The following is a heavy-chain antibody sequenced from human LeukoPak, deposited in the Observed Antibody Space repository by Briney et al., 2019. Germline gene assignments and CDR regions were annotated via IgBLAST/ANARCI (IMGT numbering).Heavy chain of an antibody. CDR2: ISSSSSTI. CDR3: ARDATMKRGYSYGPYDY. J-gene: IGHJ4*02. D-gene: IGHD5-18*01. V-gene: IGHV3-48*04. CDR1: GFTFSSYS. Sequence: GGSLRLSCAASGFTFSSYSMNWVRQAPGKGLEWVSYISSSSSTIYYADSVKGRFTISRDNAKNSLYLQMNSLRAEDTAVYYCARDATMKRGYSYGPYDYWGQGTLVTVSS.